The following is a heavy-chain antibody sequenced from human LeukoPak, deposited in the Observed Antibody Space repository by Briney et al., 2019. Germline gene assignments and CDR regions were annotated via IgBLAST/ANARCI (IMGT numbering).Heavy chain of an antibody. Sequence: PGGSLRLSCAASGFSFSSYAIHWVRQAPGKGLEWVTFMSPDGGNQYHADSVKGRFTISRDNSKNALYLQMNSLRAEDTAVYHCARGHASGSWLIDYWGLGTLVTVSS. CDR3: ARGHASGSWLIDY. D-gene: IGHD3-10*01. CDR1: GFSFSSYA. V-gene: IGHV3-30*01. CDR2: MSPDGGNQ. J-gene: IGHJ4*02.